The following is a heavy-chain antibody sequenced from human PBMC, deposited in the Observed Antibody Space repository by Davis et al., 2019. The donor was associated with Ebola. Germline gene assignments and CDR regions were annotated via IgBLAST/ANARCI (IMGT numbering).Heavy chain of an antibody. CDR3: ARVLSLRDGYNKNDAFDI. V-gene: IGHV3-7*01. Sequence: PGGSLRLSCEASGFSFSKYWMTWVRLAPGKGLEWVANIKEDGSETHYVDSVKGRFTVSRDNAKNSLYLQMNSLRAEDTAVYYCARVLSLRDGYNKNDAFDIWGQGTMVTVSS. J-gene: IGHJ3*02. CDR2: IKEDGSET. CDR1: GFSFSKYW. D-gene: IGHD5-24*01.